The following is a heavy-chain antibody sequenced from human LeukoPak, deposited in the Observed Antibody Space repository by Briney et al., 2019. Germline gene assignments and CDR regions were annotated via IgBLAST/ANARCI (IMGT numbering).Heavy chain of an antibody. J-gene: IGHJ4*02. V-gene: IGHV3-21*01. CDR1: GFTFSSYE. CDR2: ISSSSSYI. Sequence: GGSLRLSCAASGFTFSSYEMNWVRQAPGKGLEWVSSISSSSSYIYYADSVKGRFTISRDNAKNSLYLQMKSLRAEDTALYYCARDRESSSWFDYWGQGTLVTVSS. D-gene: IGHD6-13*01. CDR3: ARDRESSSWFDY.